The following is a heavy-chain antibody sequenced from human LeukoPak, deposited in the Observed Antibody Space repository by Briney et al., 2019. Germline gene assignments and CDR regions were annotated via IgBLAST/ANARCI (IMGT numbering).Heavy chain of an antibody. J-gene: IGHJ5*02. Sequence: GGSPRLSCVVSGFTFSVHWVRQVPGTGLEGLTFIRHDGTDQHYADSVRGRFTISRDNSKNTVYLQMNGLRPEDTALYYCAKDGNWASVSWGQGTLVTVPS. CDR1: GFTFS. D-gene: IGHD7-27*01. V-gene: IGHV3-30*02. CDR2: IRHDGTDQ. CDR3: AKDGNWASVS.